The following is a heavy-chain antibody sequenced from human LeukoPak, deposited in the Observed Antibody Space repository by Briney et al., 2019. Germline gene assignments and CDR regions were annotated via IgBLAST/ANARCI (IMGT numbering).Heavy chain of an antibody. Sequence: GGSLRFSCAASGFTFSSYGMRWVRQAPGKGLEWVAFIRYDGSNKYYADSVKGRFTISRDNSKNTLYLQMNSLRAEDTAVYYCAKDSRGQWLIDYWGQGTLVTVSS. V-gene: IGHV3-30*02. D-gene: IGHD6-19*01. J-gene: IGHJ4*02. CDR3: AKDSRGQWLIDY. CDR2: IRYDGSNK. CDR1: GFTFSSYG.